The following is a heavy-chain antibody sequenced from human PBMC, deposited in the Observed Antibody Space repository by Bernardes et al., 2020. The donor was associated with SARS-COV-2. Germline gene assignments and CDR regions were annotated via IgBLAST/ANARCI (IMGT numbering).Heavy chain of an antibody. Sequence: SASLSLTCTVSGGSVSSGSYYWSWIRQPTGKGLEWIGYIYYSGSTNYNPSLKSRVTISVDTSKNQFSLKLSSVTAADTAVYYCARGIPQSITIFGVVIPGNWFDPWGQGTLVTVSS. D-gene: IGHD3-3*01. CDR1: GGSVSSGSYY. V-gene: IGHV4-61*01. CDR2: IYYSGST. J-gene: IGHJ5*02. CDR3: ARGIPQSITIFGVVIPGNWFDP.